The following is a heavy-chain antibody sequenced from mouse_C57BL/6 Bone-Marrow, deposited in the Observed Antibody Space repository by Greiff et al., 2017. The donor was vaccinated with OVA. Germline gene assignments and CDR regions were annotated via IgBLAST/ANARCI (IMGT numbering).Heavy chain of an antibody. CDR1: GYSITSGYY. J-gene: IGHJ3*01. CDR2: ISYDGSN. V-gene: IGHV3-6*01. Sequence: EVKLLESGPGLVKPSQSLSLTCSVTGYSITSGYYWNWIRQFPGNKLEWMGYISYDGSNNYNPSLKNRISITRDTSKNQFFLKLNSVTTEDTATYYCARDPPGWFAYWGQGTLVTVSA. CDR3: ARDPPGWFAY.